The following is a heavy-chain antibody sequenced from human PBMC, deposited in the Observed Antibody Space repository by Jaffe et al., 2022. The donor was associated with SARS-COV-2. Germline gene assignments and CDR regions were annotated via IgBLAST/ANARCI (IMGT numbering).Heavy chain of an antibody. Sequence: QVQLQQWGAGLLKPSETLSLTCAVYGGSFSGYYWSWIRQPPGKGLEWIGEINHSGSTNYNPSLKSRVTISVDTSKNQFSLKLSSVTAADTAVYYCARGRRNYYGSGSFLTAGDYWGQGTLVTVSS. D-gene: IGHD3-10*01. CDR1: GGSFSGYY. J-gene: IGHJ4*02. V-gene: IGHV4-34*01. CDR3: ARGRRNYYGSGSFLTAGDY. CDR2: INHSGST.